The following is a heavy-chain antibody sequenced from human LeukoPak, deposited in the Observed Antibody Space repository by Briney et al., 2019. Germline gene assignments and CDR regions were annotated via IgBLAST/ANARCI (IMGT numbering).Heavy chain of an antibody. Sequence: ASVKVSCKTSGYTFTSYHMHWVRQAPGQGLEWMGWISTYNGNTNYAQRLQGRVTMTTDTSTSTAYMELRSLRSDDTAVYYCARGRPHSTMDVWGQGTTVTVSS. J-gene: IGHJ6*02. CDR2: ISTYNGNT. CDR1: GYTFTSYH. CDR3: ARGRPHSTMDV. D-gene: IGHD2-21*01. V-gene: IGHV1-18*04.